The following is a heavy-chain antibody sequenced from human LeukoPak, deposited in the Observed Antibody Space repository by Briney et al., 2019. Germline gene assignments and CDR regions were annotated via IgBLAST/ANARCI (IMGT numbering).Heavy chain of an antibody. CDR1: GGTFSSYA. CDR3: ARGYGDYQYQIYYYYGMDV. V-gene: IGHV1-2*02. Sequence: ASVKVSCKASGGTFSSYAISWVRQAPGQGLEWMGWINPNSGGTNYAQKFQGRVTMTRDTSISTAYMELSRLRSDDTAVYYCARGYGDYQYQIYYYYGMDVWGQGTTVTVSS. J-gene: IGHJ6*02. CDR2: INPNSGGT. D-gene: IGHD4-17*01.